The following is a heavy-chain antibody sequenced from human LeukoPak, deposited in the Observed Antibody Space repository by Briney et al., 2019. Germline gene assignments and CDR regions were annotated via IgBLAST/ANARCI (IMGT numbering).Heavy chain of an antibody. J-gene: IGHJ4*02. CDR1: GYTFTSYG. CDR2: ISAYNGNT. D-gene: IGHD3-10*01. CDR3: ATKPMVRGVTSLDY. Sequence: ASVKVSCKASGYTFTSYGISWVRQAPGQGLEWMGWISAYNGNTNYAQKLQGRVTMTTDTSTSTAYMELRSLRSDDTAVYYCATKPMVRGVTSLDYWGQGTLVTVSS. V-gene: IGHV1-18*01.